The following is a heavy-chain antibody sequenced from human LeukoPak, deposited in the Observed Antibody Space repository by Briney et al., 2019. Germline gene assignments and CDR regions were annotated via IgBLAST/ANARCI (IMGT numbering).Heavy chain of an antibody. D-gene: IGHD6-19*01. CDR3: TTEGAVAAHDY. V-gene: IGHV3-15*01. Sequence: SRGSLRLSCAASGFTFSNAWMSWVRQAPGKGLEWVGRIKSKTDGGTTDYAAPVKGRFTISRDDSKNTLYLQMNSLKTEDTAVYYCTTEGAVAAHDYWGQGTLVTVSS. J-gene: IGHJ4*02. CDR2: IKSKTDGGTT. CDR1: GFTFSNAW.